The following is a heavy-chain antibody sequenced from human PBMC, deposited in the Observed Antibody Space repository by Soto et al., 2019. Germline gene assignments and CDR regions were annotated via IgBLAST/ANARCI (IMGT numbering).Heavy chain of an antibody. D-gene: IGHD3-10*01. J-gene: IGHJ6*02. CDR2: VDPTDSYS. CDR3: ARDAEDTSGNYSTYYTYAMDG. CDR1: GYSFTTYL. Sequence: GESRKISCQCLGYSFTTYLSSLVRPLPGKGLEWLGRVDPTDSYSNYSPSFQGHVTISADKSISTAYLQWSSLKASDTVMYYCARDAEDTSGNYSTYYTYAMDGWGHGTKV. V-gene: IGHV5-10-1*01.